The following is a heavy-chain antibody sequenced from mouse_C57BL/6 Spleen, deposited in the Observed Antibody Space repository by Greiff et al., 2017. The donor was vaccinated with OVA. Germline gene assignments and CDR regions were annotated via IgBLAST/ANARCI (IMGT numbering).Heavy chain of an antibody. V-gene: IGHV1-80*01. J-gene: IGHJ2*01. Sequence: QVQLQQSGAELVKPGASVKISCKASGYAFSSYWMNWVKQRPGKGLEWIGPIYTGDGDTNYNGKFKGKATLTADKSSSTAYMQLSSLTSEDSAVYFCARGIPTDPYFDYWGQGTTLTVSS. D-gene: IGHD1-1*01. CDR3: ARGIPTDPYFDY. CDR2: IYTGDGDT. CDR1: GYAFSSYW.